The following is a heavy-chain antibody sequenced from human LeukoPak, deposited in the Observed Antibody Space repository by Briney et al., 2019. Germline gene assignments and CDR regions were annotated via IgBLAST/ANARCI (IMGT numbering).Heavy chain of an antibody. V-gene: IGHV3-23*01. CDR2: ISGSGGST. Sequence: AGGSLRLSCAASGFTFSSYSMSWVRQAPGRGLEWVSLISGSGGSTYYADSVKGRFTISRDDSKNTLYLQMNSLRAEDTAIYYRAKEVPYCGGDCYSLLDYWGQGTLVTVSS. CDR3: AKEVPYCGGDCYSLLDY. CDR1: GFTFSSYS. J-gene: IGHJ4*02. D-gene: IGHD2-21*02.